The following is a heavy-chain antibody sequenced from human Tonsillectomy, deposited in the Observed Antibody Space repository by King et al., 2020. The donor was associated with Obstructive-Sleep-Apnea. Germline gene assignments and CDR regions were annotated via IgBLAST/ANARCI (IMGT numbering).Heavy chain of an antibody. J-gene: IGHJ5*02. CDR2: ISGYNGHT. D-gene: IGHD3-10*01. Sequence: VQLVESGAEVKKPGASVKVSCKASGYTFTSYGISWVRQAPGQGLEWMGWISGYNGHTNYAQKLQGIVTMTTDISTSTAYMELRSLRADETAVYYCARVAGVLISVVRGDRDWFRPWGQGTVVTVSS. CDR3: ARVAGVLISVVRGDRDWFRP. V-gene: IGHV1-18*04. CDR1: GYTFTSYG.